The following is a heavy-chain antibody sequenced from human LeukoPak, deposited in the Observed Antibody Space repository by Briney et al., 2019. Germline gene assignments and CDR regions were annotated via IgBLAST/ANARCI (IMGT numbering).Heavy chain of an antibody. CDR2: ISSSSGTI. CDR3: ARALGYSYGYAVDY. Sequence: GGSLRLSCAASGFIFSNYNMNWLRQTPGKGLEWLSYISSSSGTIYYADSVKGRFTISGDNAKNSLYLQMNSLRAEDTAVYYCARALGYSYGYAVDYWGQGTLVTVSS. V-gene: IGHV3-48*01. D-gene: IGHD5-18*01. CDR1: GFIFSNYN. J-gene: IGHJ4*02.